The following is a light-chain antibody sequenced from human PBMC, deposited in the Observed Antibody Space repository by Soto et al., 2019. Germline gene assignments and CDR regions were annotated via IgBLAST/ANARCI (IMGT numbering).Light chain of an antibody. CDR2: GAS. V-gene: IGKV3-20*01. J-gene: IGKJ4*01. Sequence: IVLTQSPGTLSLSPGERATLPCRASQSVSSSYLAWYQQKPGQAPRLLIYGASSRATGIPDRFSGSGSGTDFTLTISRLEPEDFAVYYCQQYGSSPSLTFGGGTKVDI. CDR1: QSVSSSY. CDR3: QQYGSSPSLT.